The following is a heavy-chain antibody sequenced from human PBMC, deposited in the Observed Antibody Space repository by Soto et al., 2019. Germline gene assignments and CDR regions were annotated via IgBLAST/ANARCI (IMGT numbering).Heavy chain of an antibody. Sequence: ETLALTCAVYGVSFSGYYWGWIRQPPGKGLEGIGEINHSGSTNDNPSLRSRVTISVDTSTNQFSLKLSSVTAEETAVYSSASGHQLGAAARHYYYSYGMEVWGQGTTVT. CDR1: GVSFSGYY. J-gene: IGHJ6*02. CDR3: ASGHQLGAAARHYYYSYGMEV. CDR2: INHSGST. V-gene: IGHV4-34*01. D-gene: IGHD6-13*01.